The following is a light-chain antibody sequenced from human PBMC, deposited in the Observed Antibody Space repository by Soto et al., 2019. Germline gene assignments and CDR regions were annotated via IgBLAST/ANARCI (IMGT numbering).Light chain of an antibody. Sequence: EIVLTQSPAPLSLSPGERATLSCRASQSVSSYLAWYQQKPGQAPRLLIYDASNRATGIPARFSGSGSGADFTLTISSLEPEDFAVYYCQQRSNWLRTFGQGTKV. CDR2: DAS. CDR1: QSVSSY. J-gene: IGKJ1*01. CDR3: QQRSNWLRT. V-gene: IGKV3-11*01.